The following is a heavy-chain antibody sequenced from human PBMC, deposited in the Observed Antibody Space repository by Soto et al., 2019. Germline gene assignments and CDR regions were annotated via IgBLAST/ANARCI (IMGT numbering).Heavy chain of an antibody. CDR1: GFSLSTSGVG. CDR2: IYWDDDK. D-gene: IGHD6-6*01. Sequence: QITLKESGPTLVKPTQTLTLTCTFSGFSLSTSGVGVGWIRQPPGKALEWLALIYWDDDKRYSPSLKSRLTSTEDTCKSQVVLTMTSMDPVDTATYYCAHSGFVRAARPSWFDPWGQGTLVTVAS. CDR3: AHSGFVRAARPSWFDP. V-gene: IGHV2-5*02. J-gene: IGHJ5*02.